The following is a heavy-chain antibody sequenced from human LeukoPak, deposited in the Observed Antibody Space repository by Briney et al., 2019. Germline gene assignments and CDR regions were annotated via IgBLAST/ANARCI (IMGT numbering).Heavy chain of an antibody. D-gene: IGHD3-16*02. J-gene: IGHJ4*02. V-gene: IGHV3-30*02. CDR3: AKDRIVRGNPFGY. CDR2: IRYDGGNK. CDR1: GFTFSSYG. Sequence: PGGSLRLSCAASGFTFSSYGMHWVRQAPGKGLEWVAFIRYDGGNKYYADSVKGRFTISRDNSKNTLYLQMNSLRAEDTAVYYCAKDRIVRGNPFGYWGQGTLVTVSS.